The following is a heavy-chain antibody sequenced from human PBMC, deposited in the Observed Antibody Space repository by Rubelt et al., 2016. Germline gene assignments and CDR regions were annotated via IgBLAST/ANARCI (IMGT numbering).Heavy chain of an antibody. J-gene: IGHJ3*02. CDR3: STADSSSWYDATDT. V-gene: IGHV1-24*01. CDR2: FDGEDGET. CDR1: GDTLSVFS. Sequence: QVQLVQSGAVLKKPGASVKVSCKVSGDTLSVFSIHWVRQAPGKGLEWMGGFDGEDGETVYAQNFPGRLIITEDTSTDTAYMELSRLTSADTAVYYCSTADSSSWYDATDTWGQGTMVTVSS. D-gene: IGHD6-13*01.